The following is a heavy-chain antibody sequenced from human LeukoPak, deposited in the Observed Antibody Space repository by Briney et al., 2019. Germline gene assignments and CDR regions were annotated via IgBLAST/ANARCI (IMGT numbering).Heavy chain of an antibody. CDR2: IRYDGSNK. Sequence: PGGSLRLSCAASGFTFSNFGIHWVRQAPGKGLEWVAFIRYDGSNKYYADSVKGRFTISRDNSKNTLYLQMNSLRAEDTAVYYCAKDHYDSSGPKGYFDYWGQGTLVTVSS. CDR3: AKDHYDSSGPKGYFDY. D-gene: IGHD3-22*01. CDR1: GFTFSNFG. V-gene: IGHV3-30*02. J-gene: IGHJ4*02.